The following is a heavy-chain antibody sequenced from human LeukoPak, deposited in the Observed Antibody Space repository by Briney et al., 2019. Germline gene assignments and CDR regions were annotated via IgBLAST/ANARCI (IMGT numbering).Heavy chain of an antibody. Sequence: GGSLRLSCVVSGFTSSESWMSWVRQAPGKGLGWVASLNLDGSDKYYVDSVKGQFTISRDNAKNSLYLQMDSLRVEDTAVYYCAKGKRYPDYWGQGTLVTVSS. CDR1: GFTSSESW. V-gene: IGHV3-7*03. CDR2: LNLDGSDK. J-gene: IGHJ4*02. CDR3: AKGKRYPDY. D-gene: IGHD1-1*01.